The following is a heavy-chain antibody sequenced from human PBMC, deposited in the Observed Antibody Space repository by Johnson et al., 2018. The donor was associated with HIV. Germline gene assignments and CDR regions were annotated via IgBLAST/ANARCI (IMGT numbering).Heavy chain of an antibody. Sequence: VQLVESGGGVVQPGRSLRLSCAASGFTFSSYAMSWVRQAPGKGLEWVSAISGSGGSTYYADSVKGRFTISRDNSKNTLYLQMNSLRAEDTAVYYCARDASYYGSANDAFDIWGQGTMVTVSS. V-gene: IGHV3-23*04. CDR3: ARDASYYGSANDAFDI. CDR2: ISGSGGST. CDR1: GFTFSSYA. J-gene: IGHJ3*02. D-gene: IGHD3-10*01.